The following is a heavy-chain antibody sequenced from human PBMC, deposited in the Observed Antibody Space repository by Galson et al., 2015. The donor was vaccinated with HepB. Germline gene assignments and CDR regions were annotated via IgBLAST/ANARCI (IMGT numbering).Heavy chain of an antibody. CDR2: INSDGSSS. J-gene: IGHJ4*02. CDR1: GFTFSGHW. D-gene: IGHD1-1*01. V-gene: IGHV3-74*01. Sequence: CLRLSCAASGFTFSGHWMHWDRQAPGKGLIWVSRINSDGSSSSYADYVKGRFTISRDDAKNTLYLQLNSLRAEDTAIYYCARGRPGTFTVLGNWGQGTLVTVSS. CDR3: ARGRPGTFTVLGN.